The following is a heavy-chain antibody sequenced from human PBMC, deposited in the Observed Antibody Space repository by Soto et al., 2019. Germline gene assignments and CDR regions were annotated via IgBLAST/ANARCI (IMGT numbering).Heavy chain of an antibody. D-gene: IGHD3-10*01. V-gene: IGHV5-10-1*01. J-gene: IGHJ6*02. CDR1: GYSFTSYW. CDR2: IDPSDSYT. CDR3: ARYDGSGYYYYGMDV. Sequence: GESLKISCKGSGYSFTSYWISWVRQMPGKGLEWMGRIDPSDSYTNYSPSFQGHVTISADRSISTAYLQWSSLKASDTAMYYCARYDGSGYYYYGMDVWGQGTTVTVSS.